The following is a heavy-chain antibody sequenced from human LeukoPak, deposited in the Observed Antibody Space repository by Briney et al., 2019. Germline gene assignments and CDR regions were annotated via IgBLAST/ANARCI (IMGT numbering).Heavy chain of an antibody. CDR1: GFTFSSYA. Sequence: PGGSLRLSCAASGFTFSSYAMSWVRQAPGKGLEWVSAISGSGGSTYYADSVKGRFTISRDNSKNTLYLQMNSLRAEDTAVYYCAKVLDFWSGYEYYFDYWGQGTLVTVSS. CDR3: AKVLDFWSGYEYYFDY. D-gene: IGHD3-3*01. J-gene: IGHJ4*02. CDR2: ISGSGGST. V-gene: IGHV3-23*01.